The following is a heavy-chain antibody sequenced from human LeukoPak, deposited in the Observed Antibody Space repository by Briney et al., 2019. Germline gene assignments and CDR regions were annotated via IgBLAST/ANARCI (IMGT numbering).Heavy chain of an antibody. Sequence: GGSLRLSCAASGFTFSSYAMHWVRQAPDKGLEWVAVMSYDGSNKYYADSVKGRFTISRDNSKNTLYLQMNSLRAEDTAVYYCARDWSSKYPYYYGMDVWGQGTTVTVSS. J-gene: IGHJ6*02. V-gene: IGHV3-30-3*01. CDR1: GFTFSSYA. CDR3: ARDWSSKYPYYYGMDV. D-gene: IGHD4-11*01. CDR2: MSYDGSNK.